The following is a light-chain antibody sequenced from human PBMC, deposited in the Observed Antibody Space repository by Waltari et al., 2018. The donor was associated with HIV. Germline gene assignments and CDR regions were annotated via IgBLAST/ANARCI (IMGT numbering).Light chain of an antibody. CDR3: QSAGSSGTSVI. CDR1: ELANQY. Sequence: SSDLTQARSVSVSPGQTASITCSGHELANQYVHWYREKAGQAPVLVIHRDNERPLGLPERSSGCKSGILATLTISGVLAEDEADYFCQSAGSSGTSVIFGGGTTLTVL. CDR2: RDN. V-gene: IGLV3-25*03. J-gene: IGLJ2*01.